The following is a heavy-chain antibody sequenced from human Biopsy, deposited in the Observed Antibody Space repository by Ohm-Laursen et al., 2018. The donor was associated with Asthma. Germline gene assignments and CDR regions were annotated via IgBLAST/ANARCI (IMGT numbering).Heavy chain of an antibody. J-gene: IGHJ4*02. CDR2: TYYSGST. D-gene: IGHD2-21*02. CDR1: GVSIRSYY. Sequence: TLTLTCAVSGVSIRSYYWTWIRQPPGKGLEWIGHTYYSGSTNYQPSLKSRVTISVDTSKNQFSLKLRSVTAADAAVYYCARGISRVTGLFDHFDSWGQGTLVTVSS. CDR3: ARGISRVTGLFDHFDS. V-gene: IGHV4-59*01.